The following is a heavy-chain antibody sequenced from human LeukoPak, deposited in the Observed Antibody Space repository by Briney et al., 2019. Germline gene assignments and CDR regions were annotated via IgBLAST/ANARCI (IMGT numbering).Heavy chain of an antibody. CDR1: GFTFSTYS. Sequence: PGGSLRLSCSASGFTFSTYSMNWVRQAPGKGLEWVSAITSSSTYIYYADSVRGRFAISRDNSKNSLYLQMNSVTVEDTAVYYCARNKMYYCDTSGFYFFDSWGQGTLVTVSS. CDR2: ITSSSTYI. V-gene: IGHV3-21*01. CDR3: ARNKMYYCDTSGFYFFDS. D-gene: IGHD3-22*01. J-gene: IGHJ4*02.